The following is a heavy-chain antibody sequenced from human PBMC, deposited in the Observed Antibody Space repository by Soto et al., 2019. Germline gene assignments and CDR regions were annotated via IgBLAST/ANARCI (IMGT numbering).Heavy chain of an antibody. V-gene: IGHV3-74*03. J-gene: IGHJ5*02. CDR1: GFTFSSYW. CDR3: VRDPAPGNWFDR. Sequence: GGSLRLSCAASGFTFSSYWMHWVRQAPGKGLVWVSRINSDGSSTMYADSVKGRLTISRDNAKNTLYLQMNSLRAEDTAVYYCVRDPAPGNWFDRWGQGTLVTVSS. CDR2: INSDGSST.